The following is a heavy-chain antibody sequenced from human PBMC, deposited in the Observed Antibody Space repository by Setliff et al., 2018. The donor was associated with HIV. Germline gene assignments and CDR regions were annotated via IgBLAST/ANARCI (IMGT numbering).Heavy chain of an antibody. CDR3: ARDPGYKSTWYGVFDI. D-gene: IGHD6-13*01. CDR1: GYTFTSYG. CDR2: IGADNGNT. Sequence: ASVKVSCKASGYTFTSYGITWVRQAPGQGLEWMGWIGADNGNTTYAQKFQGRVTMTTDTSTSTVYMELRSLISDDTAVYYCARDPGYKSTWYGVFDIWGQGTPVTVSS. V-gene: IGHV1-18*01. J-gene: IGHJ4*02.